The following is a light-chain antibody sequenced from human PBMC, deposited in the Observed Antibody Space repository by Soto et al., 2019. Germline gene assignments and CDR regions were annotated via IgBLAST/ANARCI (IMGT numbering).Light chain of an antibody. Sequence: EIVLTQSPGTLSLSPGERATLSCRASQSVSSSYLAWYQQKPGQAPRLLIYGASSRATGIPDRFSGSGSGTDFTLTINRLEPEDFALYYWQQYGSSPLFTFGPGTKVDIK. CDR3: QQYGSSPLFT. CDR1: QSVSSSY. V-gene: IGKV3-20*01. CDR2: GAS. J-gene: IGKJ3*01.